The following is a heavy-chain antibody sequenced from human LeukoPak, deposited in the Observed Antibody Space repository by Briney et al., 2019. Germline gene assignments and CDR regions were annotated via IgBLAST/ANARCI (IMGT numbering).Heavy chain of an antibody. CDR1: GGSFSGYY. J-gene: IGHJ6*03. Sequence: PSETLSLTCAVYGGSFSGYYWSWIRQPPGKGLEWIGEINHSGSTNYNPSLKSRVTISVDTSKNQFSLKLSSVTAADTAMYYCARGRRGGQQLANRNYYYYYMDVWGKGTTVTVSS. V-gene: IGHV4-34*01. CDR2: INHSGST. D-gene: IGHD6-13*01. CDR3: ARGRRGGQQLANRNYYYYYMDV.